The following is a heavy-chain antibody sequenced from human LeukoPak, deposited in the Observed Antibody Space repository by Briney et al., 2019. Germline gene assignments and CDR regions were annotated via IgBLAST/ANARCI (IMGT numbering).Heavy chain of an antibody. D-gene: IGHD2-2*02. CDR3: ARHWIPIPAAIPNWFDP. CDR2: IYYSGST. CDR1: GGSISSSSYY. Sequence: SEALSLTCTVSGGSISSSSYYWGWIRQPPGKGLEWIGNIYYSGSTYYNPSLKSRVTISVDTSKNQFSLKLSSVTAADTAVYYCARHWIPIPAAIPNWFDPWGQGTLVTVSS. V-gene: IGHV4-39*01. J-gene: IGHJ5*02.